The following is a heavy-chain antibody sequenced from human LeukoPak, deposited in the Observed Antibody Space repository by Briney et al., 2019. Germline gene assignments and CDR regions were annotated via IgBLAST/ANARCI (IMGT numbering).Heavy chain of an antibody. D-gene: IGHD2-2*02. J-gene: IGHJ4*02. CDR1: GFTFSSYA. CDR3: AKEGCSSISCYTGFDY. Sequence: GGSLRLSCAASGFTFSSYAMSWVRRAPGKGLEWVSGISGSGGRIYYADSVKGRFTISRDNSKNTLYLQMNSLRAEDTAVYYCAKEGCSSISCYTGFDYWGQGTLVTVSS. CDR2: ISGSGGRI. V-gene: IGHV3-23*01.